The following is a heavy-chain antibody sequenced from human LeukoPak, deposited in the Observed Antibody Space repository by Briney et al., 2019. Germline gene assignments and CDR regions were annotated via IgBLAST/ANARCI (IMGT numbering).Heavy chain of an antibody. D-gene: IGHD2-21*02. V-gene: IGHV4-34*01. CDR1: GGSFSGYY. CDR3: ARSMVTTDRNFDH. Sequence: KASETLSLTCAVYGGSFSGYYWSWIRQPPGKGLEWIGEINHSGSTNYNPSLKSRVTISVDTSKNQFSLSLNSVTAADTAIFYCARSMVTTDRNFDHWGQGTLVTVSS. J-gene: IGHJ4*01. CDR2: INHSGST.